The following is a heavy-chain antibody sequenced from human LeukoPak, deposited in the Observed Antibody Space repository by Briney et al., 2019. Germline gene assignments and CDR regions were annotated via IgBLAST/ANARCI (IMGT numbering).Heavy chain of an antibody. V-gene: IGHV4-4*02. D-gene: IGHD1-14*01. J-gene: IGHJ4*02. Sequence: KTSETLSLTCAVSGGSINIDNWWSWVRQPPGKGLEWIGEIYHSGSTNYNPSLKSRVTVSVDKSKNQISLKLSSVTAADTAVYYCASGLYRNYFDYWGQGTLVTVSS. CDR1: GGSINIDNW. CDR3: ASGLYRNYFDY. CDR2: IYHSGST.